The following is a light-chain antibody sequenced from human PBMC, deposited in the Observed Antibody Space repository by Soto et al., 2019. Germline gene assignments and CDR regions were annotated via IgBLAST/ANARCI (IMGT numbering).Light chain of an antibody. CDR1: SGHSSYI. CDR3: ETWDSNTRV. Sequence: QPVLTQSSSASASLGSSVKLTCTLSSGHSSYIIAWHQQQPGKAPRYLMKLEGSGSYNKWSGVPDRFSGSSSGADRYLTISKLQFEDEANYYCETWDSNTRVFGGGTKLTVL. V-gene: IGLV4-60*02. J-gene: IGLJ2*01. CDR2: LEGSGSY.